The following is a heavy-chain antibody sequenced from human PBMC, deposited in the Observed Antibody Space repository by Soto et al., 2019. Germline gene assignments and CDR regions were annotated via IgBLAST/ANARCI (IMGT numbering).Heavy chain of an antibody. CDR3: AKADAHSGYSDY. D-gene: IGHD3-22*01. V-gene: IGHV3-23*01. CDR2: TSGSGGST. CDR1: GFTFSSYA. Sequence: EVQLLESGGGLVQPGGSLRLSCAASGFTFSSYAMSWVRQAPGKGLEWVSATSGSGGSTYYADSVKGRFTISRDNSKNTLYLQMNSLRAEDTAVYYCAKADAHSGYSDYWGQGTLVTVSS. J-gene: IGHJ4*02.